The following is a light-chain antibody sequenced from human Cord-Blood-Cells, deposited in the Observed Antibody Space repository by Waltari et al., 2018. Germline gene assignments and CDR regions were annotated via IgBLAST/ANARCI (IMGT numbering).Light chain of an antibody. CDR2: EGS. CDR1: SRDGGSYNL. Sequence: QSALTQPASESGSPGQSITISCSGTSRDGGSYNLVSWYQPPPGKAPNLMIYEGSKRPSGFSNRFSGSKSGNTASLTISGLQAEDEADYYCCSYAGSSTWVFGGGTKLTVL. V-gene: IGLV2-23*01. J-gene: IGLJ3*02. CDR3: CSYAGSSTWV.